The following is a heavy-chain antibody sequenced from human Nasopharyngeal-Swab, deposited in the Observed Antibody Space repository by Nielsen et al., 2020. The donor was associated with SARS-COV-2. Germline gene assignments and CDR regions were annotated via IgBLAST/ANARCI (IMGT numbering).Heavy chain of an antibody. Sequence: LRLSCAVSGGSISSGGYSWSWTRQPPGKGLEWIGYINHSGSTNYNPSLKSRVTISVDTSKNQFSLKLSSVTAADTAVYYCARYQLYSSSWYFDYWGQGTLVTVSS. CDR2: INHSGST. CDR1: GGSISSGGYS. D-gene: IGHD6-13*01. V-gene: IGHV4-30-2*01. CDR3: ARYQLYSSSWYFDY. J-gene: IGHJ4*02.